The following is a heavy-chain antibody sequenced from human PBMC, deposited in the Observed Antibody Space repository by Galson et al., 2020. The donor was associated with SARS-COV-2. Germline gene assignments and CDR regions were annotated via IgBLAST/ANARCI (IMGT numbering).Heavy chain of an antibody. CDR2: TYYRSKWYN. CDR1: GDSVSSNSAT. CDR3: ARRTVVGAFDY. V-gene: IGHV6-1*01. Sequence: SQTLSLTCAISGDSVSSNSATWNWTRQSPSRGLEWLGRTYYRSKWYNDYALSVRSRISINPDTSKNQLSLQLNSVTPEDTAVYYCARRTVVGAFDYWGQGTLVTVSS. J-gene: IGHJ4*02. D-gene: IGHD2-2*01.